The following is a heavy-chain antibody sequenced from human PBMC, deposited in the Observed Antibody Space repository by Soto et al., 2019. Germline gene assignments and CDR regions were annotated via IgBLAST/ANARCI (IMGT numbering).Heavy chain of an antibody. CDR3: ARGGNVLSSSWYDY. Sequence: SETLSLTCTVSGGSISSYYWSWIRQPPGKGLEWIGYIYYSGSTNYNPSLKSRVTISVDTSKNQFSLKLSSVTAADTAVYYCARGGNVLSSSWYDYWGQGTLVTVSS. V-gene: IGHV4-59*01. J-gene: IGHJ4*02. CDR1: GGSISSYY. D-gene: IGHD6-13*01. CDR2: IYYSGST.